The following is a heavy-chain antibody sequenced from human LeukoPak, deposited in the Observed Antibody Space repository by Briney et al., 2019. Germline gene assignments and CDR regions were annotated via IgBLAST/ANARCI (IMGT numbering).Heavy chain of an antibody. J-gene: IGHJ4*02. Sequence: PGGSLRLSCAASGFTFSIYRMNWVRQAPGKGLEWVSSISSGSSHISYADSVKGRFTISRDNSKNTLYLQMNSLRAEDTAVYYCADAGWLQLDYWGQGTLVTVSS. CDR1: GFTFSIYR. V-gene: IGHV3-21*04. CDR3: ADAGWLQLDY. CDR2: ISSGSSHI. D-gene: IGHD5-24*01.